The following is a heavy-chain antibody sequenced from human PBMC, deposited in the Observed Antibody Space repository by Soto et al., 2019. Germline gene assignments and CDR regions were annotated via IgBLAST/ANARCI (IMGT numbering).Heavy chain of an antibody. CDR1: GFTFSSYA. Sequence: GGSLRLSCAASGFTFSSYAMHWVRQAPGKGQKWVALISYDGSDKDYADSVKDRFNISRDTSRNTLFLQMSSLRALDTALYYGAREYYKYYDSSGYYRSPAYWGQGS. CDR3: AREYYKYYDSSGYYRSPAY. D-gene: IGHD3-22*01. CDR2: ISYDGSDK. V-gene: IGHV3-30-3*01. J-gene: IGHJ4*02.